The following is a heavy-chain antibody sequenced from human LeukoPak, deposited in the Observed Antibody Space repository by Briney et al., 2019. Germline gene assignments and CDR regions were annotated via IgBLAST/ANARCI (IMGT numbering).Heavy chain of an antibody. D-gene: IGHD3-22*01. CDR1: GYTLTELS. Sequence: ASVKVSCKVSGYTLTELSMHWVRQAPGKGLEWMGGFDPEDGETFYAQKFQGRVTMTEDTSTDTAYMELSSLRSEDTAVYYCATGPIVVVTHYFDYWGQGTLVTVSS. CDR2: FDPEDGET. CDR3: ATGPIVVVTHYFDY. V-gene: IGHV1-24*01. J-gene: IGHJ4*02.